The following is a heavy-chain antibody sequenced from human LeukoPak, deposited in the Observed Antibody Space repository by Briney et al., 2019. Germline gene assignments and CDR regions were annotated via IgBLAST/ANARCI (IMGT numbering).Heavy chain of an antibody. Sequence: PGGSLKLSCAASGFTFSSYSMNWVRQAPGKGLEWVSSISSSSSYIYYADSVKGRFTISRDNAKNSLYLQMNSLRAEDTAVYYCARDFRRVAGEPDAFDIWGQGTMVTVSS. CDR1: GFTFSSYS. V-gene: IGHV3-21*01. J-gene: IGHJ3*02. CDR3: ARDFRRVAGEPDAFDI. D-gene: IGHD6-19*01. CDR2: ISSSSSYI.